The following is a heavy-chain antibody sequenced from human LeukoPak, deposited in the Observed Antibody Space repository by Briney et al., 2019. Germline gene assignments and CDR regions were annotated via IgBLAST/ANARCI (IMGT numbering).Heavy chain of an antibody. CDR3: ARDLGDSSGYSFDY. D-gene: IGHD3-22*01. J-gene: IGHJ4*02. V-gene: IGHV3-21*01. Sequence: PGGSLRLSCAASGCTFSRYSMNWVRQAPGKGLEWVSSISSSSSYIYYADSVKGRFTISRDNAKNSLYLQMNNLRAEDTAVYYCARDLGDSSGYSFDYWGQGTLVTVSS. CDR1: GCTFSRYS. CDR2: ISSSSSYI.